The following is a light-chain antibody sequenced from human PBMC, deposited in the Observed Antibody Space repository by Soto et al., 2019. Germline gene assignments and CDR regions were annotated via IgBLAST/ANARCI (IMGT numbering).Light chain of an antibody. Sequence: EIVMTQSPATLSVSPGDRATLSCRASQSVSSSLAWYQQIPGQAPRLLIYDASTRATGIPARFGGSGSGTEFTLTISSLQSEDVAVYYCQQYNNWHPLTFGGGTKVELK. CDR1: QSVSSS. V-gene: IGKV3-15*01. J-gene: IGKJ4*01. CDR3: QQYNNWHPLT. CDR2: DAS.